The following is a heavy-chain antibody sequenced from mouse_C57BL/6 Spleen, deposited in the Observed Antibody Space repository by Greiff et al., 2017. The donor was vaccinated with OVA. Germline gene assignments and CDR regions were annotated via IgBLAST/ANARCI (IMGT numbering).Heavy chain of an antibody. Sequence: VQLQQSGPELVKPGASVKMSCKASGYTFTDYNMHWVKQSHGKSLEWIGYINPNNGGTSYNQKFKGKAKLTVNKSSSTAYMELRSLTSEDCAIYYCAKGYYYGSSSYWYFDVWGTGTTVTVSS. CDR1: GYTFTDYN. CDR2: INPNNGGT. V-gene: IGHV1-22*01. CDR3: AKGYYYGSSSYWYFDV. J-gene: IGHJ1*03. D-gene: IGHD1-1*01.